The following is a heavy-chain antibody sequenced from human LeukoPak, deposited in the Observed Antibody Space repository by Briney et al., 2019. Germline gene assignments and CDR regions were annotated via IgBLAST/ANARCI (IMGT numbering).Heavy chain of an antibody. J-gene: IGHJ3*02. D-gene: IGHD6-13*01. V-gene: IGHV3-21*01. Sequence: GGSLRLSCAASGFTFSSYSMNGVRQAPGKGLEWVSSISSSSSYIYYADSVKGRFTISRDNAKNSLYLQMNSLRAEDTAVYYCARPDEQQLVRDAFDIWGQGTMVTVSS. CDR3: ARPDEQQLVRDAFDI. CDR1: GFTFSSYS. CDR2: ISSSSSYI.